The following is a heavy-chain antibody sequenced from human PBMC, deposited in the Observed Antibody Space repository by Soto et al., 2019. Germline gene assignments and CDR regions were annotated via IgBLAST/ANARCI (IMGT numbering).Heavy chain of an antibody. CDR1: GGTFSDYF. J-gene: IGHJ4*02. Sequence: QVQLQQWGAGLLKPSETLSLTCAVYGGTFSDYFWRWVRQPPGKGLEWIGEINHSGSTNYNPTLRSRVTISVDTTVNQFTLKVSSVTAADTAVYYCARGVKAYFDHWGQGTPVTVSS. CDR2: INHSGST. V-gene: IGHV4-34*01. CDR3: ARGVKAYFDH.